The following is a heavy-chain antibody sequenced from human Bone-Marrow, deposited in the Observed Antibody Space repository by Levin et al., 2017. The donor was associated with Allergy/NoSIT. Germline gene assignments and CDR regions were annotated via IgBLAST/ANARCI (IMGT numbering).Heavy chain of an antibody. V-gene: IGHV1-2*02. J-gene: IGHJ4*02. CDR3: ARNDYGDYVQNFDY. Sequence: ASVKVSCEAAGYTFTDHYMHWVRQAPGQGLEWMGWVNCNSGDTHYAQKFQDRVTMTRDTSITTAYIEVSSLRVDATALYFCARNDYGDYVQNFDYWGQGTLVTVSS. CDR2: VNCNSGDT. D-gene: IGHD4-17*01. CDR1: GYTFTDHY.